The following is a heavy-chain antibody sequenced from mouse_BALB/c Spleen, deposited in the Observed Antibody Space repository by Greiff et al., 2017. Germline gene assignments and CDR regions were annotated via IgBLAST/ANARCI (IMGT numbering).Heavy chain of an antibody. CDR3: ARFGNYVGYAMDY. CDR2: INPSTGYT. J-gene: IGHJ4*01. Sequence: VQRVESGAELAKPGASVKMSCKASGYTFTSYWMHWVKQRPGQGLEWIGYINPSTGYTEYNQKFKDKATLTADKSSSTAYMQLSSLTSEDSAVYYCARFGNYVGYAMDYWGQGTSVTVSS. D-gene: IGHD2-1*01. V-gene: IGHV1-7*01. CDR1: GYTFTSYW.